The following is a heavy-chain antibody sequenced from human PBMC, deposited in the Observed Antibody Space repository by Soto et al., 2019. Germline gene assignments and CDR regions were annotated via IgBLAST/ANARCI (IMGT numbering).Heavy chain of an antibody. CDR2: IYYSGST. J-gene: IGHJ4*02. V-gene: IGHV4-31*03. CDR3: ARSPVATVTSFDY. D-gene: IGHD4-17*01. Sequence: PSETLSLTCTLSGGSISSGGYYWSWIRQHPGKGLEWIGYIYYSGSTYYNPSLKSRVTISVDTSKNQFSLKLSSVTAADTAVYYCARSPVATVTSFDYWGQGTLVTVSS. CDR1: GGSISSGGYY.